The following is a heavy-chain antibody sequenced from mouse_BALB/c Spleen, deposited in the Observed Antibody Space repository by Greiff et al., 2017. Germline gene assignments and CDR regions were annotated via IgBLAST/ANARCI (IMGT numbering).Heavy chain of an antibody. CDR3: ERGIMITTKYYYAMDY. CDR1: GFAFSSYD. Sequence: EVKLVESGGGLVKPGGSLKLSCAASGFAFSSYDMSWVRQTPEKRLEWVAYISCGGGSTYYPDTVKGRFTISRDNAKNTLYLQMSSLKSEDTAMYYCERGIMITTKYYYAMDYWGQGTSVTVSS. D-gene: IGHD2-4*01. CDR2: ISCGGGST. V-gene: IGHV5-12-1*01. J-gene: IGHJ4*01.